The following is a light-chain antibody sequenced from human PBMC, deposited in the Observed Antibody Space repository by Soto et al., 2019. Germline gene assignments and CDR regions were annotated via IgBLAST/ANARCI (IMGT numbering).Light chain of an antibody. CDR3: QQYNSLSPWT. CDR1: QTIRSW. V-gene: IGKV1-5*03. Sequence: QLAQSPSTLAGSVGVGVTLTFRLSQTIRSWLAWYQQKPGKAPKLLIYKASTLESGVPSRFSGSGSGTEFTLTISGLQPDDFAIYYCQQYNSLSPWTFGPGTKVDIK. J-gene: IGKJ1*01. CDR2: KAS.